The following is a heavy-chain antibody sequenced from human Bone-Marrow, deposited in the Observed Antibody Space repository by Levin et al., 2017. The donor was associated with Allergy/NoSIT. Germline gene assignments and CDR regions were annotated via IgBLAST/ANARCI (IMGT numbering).Heavy chain of an antibody. D-gene: IGHD3-10*01. Sequence: PSETLSLTCSVSGGSIIGYYWTWIRQPPGKGLEWIGYIYYTGDTNLNPSLKSRVTISVDTSKNQFSLRLSSVTAADTAVYYCARLSQEYYYGSGTYKIDDWGQGTQVTVSS. CDR3: ARLSQEYYYGSGTYKIDD. J-gene: IGHJ4*01. V-gene: IGHV4-59*08. CDR1: GGSIIGYY. CDR2: IYYTGDT.